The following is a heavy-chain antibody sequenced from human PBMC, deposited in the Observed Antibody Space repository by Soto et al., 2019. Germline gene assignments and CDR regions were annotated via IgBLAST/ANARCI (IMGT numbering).Heavy chain of an antibody. CDR1: GGSLNGNY. Sequence: PSETLSLTCAVYGGSLNGNYWTWLRQTPGKGLEWIGYISPSGSTNYNPSLKSRVTISVDTSKNQFSLKLSSVTAADTAVYYCATLRAGSSLFYGMDVWGQGTTVTVSS. J-gene: IGHJ6*02. D-gene: IGHD6-19*01. CDR3: ATLRAGSSLFYGMDV. CDR2: ISPSGST. V-gene: IGHV4-34*01.